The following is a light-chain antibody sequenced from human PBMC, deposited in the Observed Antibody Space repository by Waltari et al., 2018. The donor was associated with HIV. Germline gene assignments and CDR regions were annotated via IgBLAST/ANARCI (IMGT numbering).Light chain of an antibody. J-gene: IGKJ2*01. CDR1: QGIRND. CDR3: FQHNDYPFT. CDR2: AAS. Sequence: MTQSPSSLSASVGERVTITCRASQGIRNDLSWYQQKPGTAPKRLIYAASTLQSGVPSRFSGSGSGTDFTLTISSLQPEDFATYYCFQHNDYPFTFGQGTKLDI. V-gene: IGKV1-17*01.